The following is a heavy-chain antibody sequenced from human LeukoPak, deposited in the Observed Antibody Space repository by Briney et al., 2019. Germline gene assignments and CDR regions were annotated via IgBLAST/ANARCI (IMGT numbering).Heavy chain of an antibody. CDR2: ISGSGGST. Sequence: GGSLILSCAASGFTFSSYAMSWVRQAPGKGLEWVSAISGSGGSTYYADSVKGRFTTSRDNSKNTLYLQMNSLRAEDTAVYYCAKAGPYRLGTLGSSDYWGQGTLVTVSS. J-gene: IGHJ4*02. V-gene: IGHV3-23*01. CDR3: AKAGPYRLGTLGSSDY. CDR1: GFTFSSYA. D-gene: IGHD3-16*01.